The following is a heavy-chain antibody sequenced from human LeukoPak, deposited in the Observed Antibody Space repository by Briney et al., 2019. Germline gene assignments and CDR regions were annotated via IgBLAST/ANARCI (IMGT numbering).Heavy chain of an antibody. CDR1: GFTFNNYA. D-gene: IGHD3-22*01. Sequence: PGGSLRLSCVASGFTFNNYAMHWVRQAPGKGLQWVANIKTDGSEKYYVDSVKGRFTISRDNAKNSLYLQMNSLRAEDTAVYYCATYSSLNRREFQYWGQGTLLTVSS. CDR2: IKTDGSEK. J-gene: IGHJ1*01. V-gene: IGHV3-7*01. CDR3: ATYSSLNRREFQY.